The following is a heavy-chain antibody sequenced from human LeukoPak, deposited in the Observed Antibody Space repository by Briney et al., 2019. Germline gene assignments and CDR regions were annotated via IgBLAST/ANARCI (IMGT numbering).Heavy chain of an antibody. Sequence: GGSLRLSCAASGFTFSNYAMSWVRQAPGKGLEWVSAISGSGGSTYYADSVKGRFTISRDNSKNTLYLQMNSLRAEDTAVYYCAKAGWFGEFRDFDYWGQGTLVTVSS. CDR1: GFTFSNYA. D-gene: IGHD3-10*01. V-gene: IGHV3-23*01. CDR3: AKAGWFGEFRDFDY. CDR2: ISGSGGST. J-gene: IGHJ4*02.